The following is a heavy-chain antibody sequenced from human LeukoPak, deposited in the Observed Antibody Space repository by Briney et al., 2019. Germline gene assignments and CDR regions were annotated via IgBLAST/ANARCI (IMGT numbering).Heavy chain of an antibody. CDR3: ARDEWWRETYAFDI. J-gene: IGHJ3*02. D-gene: IGHD2-15*01. CDR1: GGSISSYY. Sequence: SETLSLTCTVSGGSISSYYWSWIRQPPGKGLEWIGYIYHSGSTNYNPSLKSRVTISVDTSKNQFSLKLSSVTAADTAVYYCARDEWWRETYAFDIWGQGTMVTVSS. CDR2: IYHSGST. V-gene: IGHV4-59*01.